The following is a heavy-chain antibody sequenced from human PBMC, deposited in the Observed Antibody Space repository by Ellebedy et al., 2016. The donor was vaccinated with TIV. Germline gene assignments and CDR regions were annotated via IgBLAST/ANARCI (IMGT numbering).Heavy chain of an antibody. Sequence: GGSLGLSCAASGFTFNNSGMNWVRQAPGKGLEWVAFIRFDGNNAYYADSVKGRFTISRDHPKNTLYLQMNSLRAEDTAVYYCAKDAIAAAGTGLYYGMDVWGQGTTVIVSS. V-gene: IGHV3-30*02. CDR1: GFTFNNSG. D-gene: IGHD6-13*01. CDR3: AKDAIAAAGTGLYYGMDV. J-gene: IGHJ6*02. CDR2: IRFDGNNA.